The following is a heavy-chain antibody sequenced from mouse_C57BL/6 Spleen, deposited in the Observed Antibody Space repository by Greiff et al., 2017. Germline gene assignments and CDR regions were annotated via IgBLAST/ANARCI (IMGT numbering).Heavy chain of an antibody. D-gene: IGHD2-3*01. J-gene: IGHJ1*03. CDR2: ISSGGSYT. V-gene: IGHV5-6*01. CDR3: ARHGMMVTSGNWYFDV. Sequence: EVQLVESGGDLVKPGGSLKLSCAASGFTFSSYGMSWVRQTPDKRLEWVATISSGGSYTYYPDSVKGRFTISRDNAKNTLYLQMSSLKSEDTAMYYCARHGMMVTSGNWYFDVWGTGTTVTVSS. CDR1: GFTFSSYG.